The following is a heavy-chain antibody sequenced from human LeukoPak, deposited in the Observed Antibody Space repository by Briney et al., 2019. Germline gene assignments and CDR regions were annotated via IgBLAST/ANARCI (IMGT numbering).Heavy chain of an antibody. Sequence: GGSLRLSCTGSGFTFSDYAIHWVRQAPGKGLEWVSLISYDGKNDYYRDSVKGRFSLSRDNSKNTVHLQMDSLTTEDTALYYCARGDTWGHVTCDHRGQGTRVTVSS. V-gene: IGHV3-30*04. J-gene: IGHJ4*01. CDR3: ARGDTWGHVTCDH. D-gene: IGHD3-16*01. CDR2: ISYDGKND. CDR1: GFTFSDYA.